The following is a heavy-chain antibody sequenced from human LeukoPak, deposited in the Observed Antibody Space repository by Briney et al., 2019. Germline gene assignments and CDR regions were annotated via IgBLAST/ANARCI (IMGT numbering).Heavy chain of an antibody. D-gene: IGHD2-15*01. CDR2: IYYSGST. J-gene: IGHJ4*02. Sequence: NPSETLSLTCTVSGGSICSSSYYWGWIRQPPGKGLEWIGSIYYSGSTYYNPSLKSRVTISVDTSKNQFSLKLSSVTAADTAVYYCARVYCSGGSCYSFDYWGQGTLVTVSS. CDR3: ARVYCSGGSCYSFDY. V-gene: IGHV4-39*07. CDR1: GGSICSSSYY.